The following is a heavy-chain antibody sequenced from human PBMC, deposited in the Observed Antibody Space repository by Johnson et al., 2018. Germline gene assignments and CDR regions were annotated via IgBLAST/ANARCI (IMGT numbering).Heavy chain of an antibody. CDR3: ARDLYENNYRPPAAFDV. V-gene: IGHV3-48*01. CDR1: GFSFSSSS. Sequence: VQLVQSGGGLVQXGGSLRLXCAASGFSFSSSSMNWVRQAPGKGLEWVSSISTRSSIIKYEDSVKGRLPLSSDNAKSSLFLQMHILRAEDTAVYFWARDLYENNYRPPAAFDVWGQGTTVIVSS. J-gene: IGHJ3*01. CDR2: ISTRSSII. D-gene: IGHD1-1*01.